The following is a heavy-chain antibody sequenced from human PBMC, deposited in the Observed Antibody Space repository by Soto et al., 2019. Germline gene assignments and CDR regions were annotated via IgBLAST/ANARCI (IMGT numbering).Heavy chain of an antibody. CDR2: INHSGST. CDR3: ARGSPYSGYAW. CDR1: GGSFSGYY. J-gene: IGHJ4*02. Sequence: QVQLQQWGAGLLKPSETLSLTCAVYGGSFSGYYWSWIRQPPGKGLEWIGEINHSGSTNYNPSLKSRVTISVDPSKNQFSLKLSSVTAADTAVYYCARGSPYSGYAWWGQGTLVTVSS. V-gene: IGHV4-34*01. D-gene: IGHD5-12*01.